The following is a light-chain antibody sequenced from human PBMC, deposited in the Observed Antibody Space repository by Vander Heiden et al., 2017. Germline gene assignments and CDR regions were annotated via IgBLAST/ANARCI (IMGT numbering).Light chain of an antibody. V-gene: IGLV3-21*02. CDR2: DDS. J-gene: IGLJ3*02. CDR1: NVGSKS. CDR3: QVWDSSSYLWV. Sequence: SSVLTPPPSVSVAPAQTARLPCGGTNVGSKSVHWYQQKPGQAPVLVVYDDSDRPSGIPERFSGSNSGNTATLTISRVEAGDEADYYCQVWDSSSYLWVFGGGTKLTVL.